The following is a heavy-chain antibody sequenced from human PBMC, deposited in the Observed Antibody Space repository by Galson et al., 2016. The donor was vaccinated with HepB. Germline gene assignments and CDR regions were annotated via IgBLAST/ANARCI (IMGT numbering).Heavy chain of an antibody. CDR1: GFTFSTYG. J-gene: IGHJ6*02. CDR3: ARGYYNAMDV. V-gene: IGHV3-30*03. Sequence: SLRLSCAASGFTFSTYGMHWVRQAPGKGLEWVAVLMHVGGEKDYGDSVKGRFTISRDDSKSTLHLQMNSLRGDDTAVYYCARGYYNAMDVCGQGATVTVSS. CDR2: LMHVGGEK.